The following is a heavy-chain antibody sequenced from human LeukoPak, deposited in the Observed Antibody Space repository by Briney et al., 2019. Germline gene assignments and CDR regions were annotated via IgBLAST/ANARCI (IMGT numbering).Heavy chain of an antibody. J-gene: IGHJ4*02. Sequence: GGSLRLSCAASGFTFSYYAMSWVRQAPGKGLEWVSDISGSGGSTYYTDSVKGRFTNSRDNSKNTVYLQMSSLRAEDTAVYYCAKGASEYSDSSGQVDYRGQGTLVTVSS. CDR3: AKGASEYSDSSGQVDY. D-gene: IGHD3-22*01. V-gene: IGHV3-23*01. CDR1: GFTFSYYA. CDR2: ISGSGGST.